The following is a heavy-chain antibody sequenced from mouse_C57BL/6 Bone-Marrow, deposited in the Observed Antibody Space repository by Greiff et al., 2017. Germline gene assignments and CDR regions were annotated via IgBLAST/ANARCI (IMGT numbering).Heavy chain of an antibody. Sequence: VHLVESGPGLVAPSQSLSITCTVSGFSLTSYAISWVRQPPGKGLEWLGVIWTGGGTNYNSAHKYRLSISKDNSKSQVFLKMNSLQTDDTARYYCARKGLDYGNWYFDVWGTGTTVTVSS. D-gene: IGHD1-1*01. CDR1: GFSLTSYA. CDR2: IWTGGGT. V-gene: IGHV2-9-1*01. J-gene: IGHJ1*03. CDR3: ARKGLDYGNWYFDV.